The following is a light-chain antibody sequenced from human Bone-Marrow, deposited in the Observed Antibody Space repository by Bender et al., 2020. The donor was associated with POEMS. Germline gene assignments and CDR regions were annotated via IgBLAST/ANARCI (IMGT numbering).Light chain of an antibody. CDR2: QDT. Sequence: SYGLTQPPSVSVSPGQTASITCSGDEFAYKYVCWYHQKPGQSPVLVIYQDTKRPSGIPERFSGSSSGNTATLTISGTQAMDEADYYCQAWDSNTGYVFGTGTKVTVL. CDR1: EFAYKY. V-gene: IGLV3-1*01. J-gene: IGLJ1*01. CDR3: QAWDSNTGYV.